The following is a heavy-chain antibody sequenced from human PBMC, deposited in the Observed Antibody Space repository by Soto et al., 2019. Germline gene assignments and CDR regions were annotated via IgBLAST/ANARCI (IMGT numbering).Heavy chain of an antibody. CDR3: AKDRYKWSLFDY. CDR2: ISGSGGST. D-gene: IGHD1-20*01. Sequence: EVQLLESGGGLVQPRGSLRLSCAASGFTFSSYAMSWVRQAPGKGLEWVSAISGSGGSTYYADSVKGRFTISRDNSKNTLYLQMNSLRAEDTAVYYCAKDRYKWSLFDYWGQGTLVTVSS. V-gene: IGHV3-23*01. CDR1: GFTFSSYA. J-gene: IGHJ4*02.